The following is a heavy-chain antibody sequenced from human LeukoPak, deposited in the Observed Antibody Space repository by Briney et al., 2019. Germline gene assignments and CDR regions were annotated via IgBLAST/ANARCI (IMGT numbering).Heavy chain of an antibody. J-gene: IGHJ4*02. V-gene: IGHV3-30*04. CDR2: IQYDSNNR. CDR1: GFTFSSYA. CDR3: AKDLQSLSPG. D-gene: IGHD6-19*01. Sequence: GRSLRLSCAASGFTFSSYAMHWVRQAPGKGLEWVTFIQYDSNNRYYADSVKGRFTISRDNSRNILYLQMNSLRDEDTAVYYCAKDLQSLSPGWGQGTLVTVSS.